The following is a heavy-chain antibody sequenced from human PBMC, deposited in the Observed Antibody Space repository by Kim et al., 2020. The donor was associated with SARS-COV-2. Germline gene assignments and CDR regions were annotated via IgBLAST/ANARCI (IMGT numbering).Heavy chain of an antibody. V-gene: IGHV3-23*01. J-gene: IGHJ4*02. D-gene: IGHD2-2*03. Sequence: SQYNADSVNGRITITRDNSKTTLYLQMNSPRAEDTAVYYCAKGDGYYFDYWGQGTLVTVSS. CDR3: AKGDGYYFDY. CDR2: SQ.